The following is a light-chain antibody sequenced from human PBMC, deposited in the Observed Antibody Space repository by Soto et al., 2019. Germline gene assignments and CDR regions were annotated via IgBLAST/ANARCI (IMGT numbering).Light chain of an antibody. CDR1: QNVTSSY. CDR2: GAS. V-gene: IGKV3-20*01. Sequence: EIVLTQSPGTLSLSPLEIATLSFRASQNVTSSYLAWYQQKPGQAPRLLIYGASSRATGIPDRFSGSGSGTDFTLTINGLEPEDSAVYYCQRITFGQGTRLEI. CDR3: QRIT. J-gene: IGKJ5*01.